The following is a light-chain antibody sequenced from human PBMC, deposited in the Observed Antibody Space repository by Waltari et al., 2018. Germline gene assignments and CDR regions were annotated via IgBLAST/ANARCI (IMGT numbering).Light chain of an antibody. CDR1: SSDVGNYNL. Sequence: QSALTQPASVSGSPGQSITISCTGTSSDVGNYNLVSWYQQHPGKAPKPMVYEVSPRPSGVSNRFSGSKSGTTASLTISGLQPEDETDYYCCSYAGHSTYVFGTGTKVTVL. CDR3: CSYAGHSTYV. CDR2: EVS. J-gene: IGLJ1*01. V-gene: IGLV2-23*02.